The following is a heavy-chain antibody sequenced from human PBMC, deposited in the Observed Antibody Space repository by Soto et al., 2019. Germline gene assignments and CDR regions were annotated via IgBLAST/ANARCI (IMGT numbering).Heavy chain of an antibody. Sequence: QVQLVQSGAEVKKPGSSVKVSCKASGGTFSSYTISWVRQAPGQGLEWMGRIIPILGIANYAQKFQGRVTITADKSTSTAYMELSSLRSEDTAAYYCAVGYDSSGSTLDYWGQGTLVTVSS. D-gene: IGHD3-22*01. V-gene: IGHV1-69*02. CDR3: AVGYDSSGSTLDY. CDR2: IIPILGIA. J-gene: IGHJ4*02. CDR1: GGTFSSYT.